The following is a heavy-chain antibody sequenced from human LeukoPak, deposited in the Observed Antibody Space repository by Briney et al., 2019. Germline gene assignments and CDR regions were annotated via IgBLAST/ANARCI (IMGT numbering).Heavy chain of an antibody. J-gene: IGHJ4*02. Sequence: ASLKVSCKASGYTLTGYHMHWVRQAPGQGLEWMGWINPNRGGTNYAQKFQGRVTLTTDTSVSTAYMQLTSLRSDDTAVYYCARFSGYDLGTNWGQGTLVTVSS. V-gene: IGHV1-2*02. D-gene: IGHD5-12*01. CDR2: INPNRGGT. CDR1: GYTLTGYH. CDR3: ARFSGYDLGTN.